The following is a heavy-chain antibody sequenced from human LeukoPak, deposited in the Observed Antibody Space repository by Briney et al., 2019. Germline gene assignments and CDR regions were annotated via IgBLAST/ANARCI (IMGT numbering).Heavy chain of an antibody. V-gene: IGHV3-30-3*01. CDR3: AVTDDAFDI. CDR1: GFTFSSYA. Sequence: GGSLRLSCAASGFTFSSYAMHWVRQAPGKGLEWVAVISYDGSNKYYADSVKGRFTISRDNSKNTLYLQMNSLRAEDTAVYYCAVTDDAFDIWGQGTMVTVSS. J-gene: IGHJ3*02. CDR2: ISYDGSNK. D-gene: IGHD2-21*02.